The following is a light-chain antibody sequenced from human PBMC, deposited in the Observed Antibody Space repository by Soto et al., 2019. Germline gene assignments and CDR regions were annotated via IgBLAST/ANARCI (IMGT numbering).Light chain of an antibody. V-gene: IGLV2-14*01. CDR2: DVT. CDR1: SSDVGGYNF. J-gene: IGLJ1*01. CDR3: SSYTSISTYV. Sequence: QSDLTQPASVSGSPGQSITISCTGTSSDVGGYNFVSWYQQHPDKAPKPMIYDVTNRPSGVSNRFSGSKSGNTASLTISGLQAEDEADYYCSSYTSISTYVFGTGTKVTVL.